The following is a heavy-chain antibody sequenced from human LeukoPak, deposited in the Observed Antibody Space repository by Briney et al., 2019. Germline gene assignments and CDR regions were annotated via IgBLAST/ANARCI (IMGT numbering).Heavy chain of an antibody. J-gene: IGHJ4*02. D-gene: IGHD3-9*01. Sequence: GASVKVSCKASGYTFTGYYMHWVRQAPGQGLEWMGWINPNSGGTNYAQKFQGRVTMTRDTSISTAYMELSRLRSDDTAVYYCARVIRLRYFDWLLPNDYWGQGTLVTVSS. CDR3: ARVIRLRYFDWLLPNDY. CDR1: GYTFTGYY. V-gene: IGHV1-2*02. CDR2: INPNSGGT.